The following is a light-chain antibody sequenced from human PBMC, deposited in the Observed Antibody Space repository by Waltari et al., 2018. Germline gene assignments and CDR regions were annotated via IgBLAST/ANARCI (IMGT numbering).Light chain of an antibody. CDR2: LNLYGNH. CDR1: SGHSSYA. Sequence: LVLTQSPSVSASLGASVKLTCTLSSGHSSYAIAWHQQQPEKGPRYLMNLNLYGNHNKGDGIPDRFSGASSGAERYLTISSLQSEDEADYDCQTWGTGVSCVFGRGTKLTVL. J-gene: IGLJ3*02. CDR3: QTWGTGVSCV. V-gene: IGLV4-69*01.